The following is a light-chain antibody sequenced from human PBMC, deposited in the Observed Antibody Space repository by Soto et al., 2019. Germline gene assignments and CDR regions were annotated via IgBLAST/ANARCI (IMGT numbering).Light chain of an antibody. J-gene: IGKJ1*01. Sequence: DIEMTQSPATLSVSPGERATLSCRASQSVSSNLAWYQQKPGQAPRLLIYGASTRATGIPARFSGSGSGTEFTLTISSLQSEDFAVYYCQQYGSSPWTFGQGTKVDI. CDR1: QSVSSN. CDR2: GAS. CDR3: QQYGSSPWT. V-gene: IGKV3-15*01.